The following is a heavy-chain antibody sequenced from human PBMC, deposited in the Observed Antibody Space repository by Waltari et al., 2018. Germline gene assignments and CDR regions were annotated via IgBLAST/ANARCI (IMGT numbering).Heavy chain of an antibody. CDR2: NYPGYSDT. CDR3: ARQDVAVVVDVLDAFNI. CDR1: GYSFSRYW. V-gene: IGHV5-51*01. D-gene: IGHD2-15*01. J-gene: IGHJ3*02. Sequence: EVQLVQSGAEVKKPGESLKISCKGSGYSFSRYWIGWVRQMPGKGLEWMGINYPGYSDTKYSPAFQGQVTFSAEKSITTAYLQWNSLKDSDSAMYYCARQDVAVVVDVLDAFNIWGQGTKVTVSS.